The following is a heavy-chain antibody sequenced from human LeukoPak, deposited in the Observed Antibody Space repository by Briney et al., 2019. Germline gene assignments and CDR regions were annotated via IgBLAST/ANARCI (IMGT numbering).Heavy chain of an antibody. V-gene: IGHV1-69*13. J-gene: IGHJ4*02. Sequence: SVKVSCKASGGTFSSYAISWVRQAPGQGLEWMGGIIPIFGTANYAQKFQGRVTVTADESTSTAYMELSSLRSEDTAVYYCVCGGYSYGYSLGYWGQGTLVTVSS. D-gene: IGHD5-18*01. CDR2: IIPIFGTA. CDR1: GGTFSSYA. CDR3: VCGGYSYGYSLGY.